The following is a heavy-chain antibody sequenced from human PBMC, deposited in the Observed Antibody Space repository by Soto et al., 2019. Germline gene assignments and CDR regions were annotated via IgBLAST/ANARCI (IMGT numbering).Heavy chain of an antibody. J-gene: IGHJ5*02. V-gene: IGHV4-34*01. D-gene: IGHD2-8*01. Sequence: RLRETLSLTCAVYGGSFSGYYWSWIRQPPGKGLEWIGEINHSGSTNYNPSLKSRVTISVDTSKNQFSLKLSSVTAADTAVYYCARTDRGLIKKMGWTENPPVPRRSANWFDPWGQGTLVTVSS. CDR2: INHSGST. CDR1: GGSFSGYY. CDR3: ARTDRGLIKKMGWTENPPVPRRSANWFDP.